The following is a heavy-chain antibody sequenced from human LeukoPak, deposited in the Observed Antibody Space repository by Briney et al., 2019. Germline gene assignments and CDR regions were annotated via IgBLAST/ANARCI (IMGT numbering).Heavy chain of an antibody. V-gene: IGHV1-2*02. CDR3: ARGRNWYDVAHTDALDI. D-gene: IGHD1-1*01. J-gene: IGHJ3*02. Sequence: ASVKLSRKASVYTFTGYYMNWVRQAPRPGQEAMGWINPNCGGTNYAQKFQGRVTMTRDTSISTAYMELSRLKFDVTAVYYCARGRNWYDVAHTDALDIWGQGTMVTVSS. CDR2: INPNCGGT. CDR1: VYTFTGYY.